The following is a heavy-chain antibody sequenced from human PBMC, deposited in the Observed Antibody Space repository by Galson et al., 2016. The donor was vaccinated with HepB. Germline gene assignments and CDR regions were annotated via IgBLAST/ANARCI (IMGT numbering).Heavy chain of an antibody. J-gene: IGHJ6*02. CDR2: ISYDGSNK. V-gene: IGHV3-30*04. D-gene: IGHD3-3*01. CDR1: GFTFSNYA. CDR3: ARGDGHYGFSGPDYYGLDV. Sequence: SLRLSCAASGFTFSNYALHWVRQAPGKGLEWVAVISYDGSNKYYADSVKGRFTISRDNSKNTLYLQVNSLRPEDTSVYYCARGDGHYGFSGPDYYGLDVWGQGTTVTVSS.